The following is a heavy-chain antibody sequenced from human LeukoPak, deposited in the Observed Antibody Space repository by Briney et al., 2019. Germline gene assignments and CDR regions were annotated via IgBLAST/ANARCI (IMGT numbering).Heavy chain of an antibody. V-gene: IGHV4-59*01. J-gene: IGHJ6*02. CDR3: ARHPDCSSTSCYLSSYYYYGMDV. CDR1: GGSISSYY. D-gene: IGHD2-2*01. CDR2: IYYSGST. Sequence: PSETLSLTCTVSGGSISSYYWSWIRQPPGKGLEWIGYIYYSGSTNYNPSLKSRVTISVDTSKNQFSLKLSSVTAAGTAVYYCARHPDCSSTSCYLSSYYYYGMDVWGQGTTVTVSS.